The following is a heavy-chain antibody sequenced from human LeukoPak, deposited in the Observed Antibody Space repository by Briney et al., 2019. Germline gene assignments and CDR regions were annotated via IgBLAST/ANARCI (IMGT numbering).Heavy chain of an antibody. CDR1: GGTFGSYA. J-gene: IGHJ4*02. D-gene: IGHD3-10*01. V-gene: IGHV1-69*05. CDR2: IIPIFGTA. Sequence: ASVKVSCRASGGTFGSYAISWVRQAPGQGLEWMGGIIPIFGTANYAQKFQGRVTITTDESTSTAYMELSSLRSEDTAVYYCAREAGSFGENTYYFDYWGQGTLVTVSS. CDR3: AREAGSFGENTYYFDY.